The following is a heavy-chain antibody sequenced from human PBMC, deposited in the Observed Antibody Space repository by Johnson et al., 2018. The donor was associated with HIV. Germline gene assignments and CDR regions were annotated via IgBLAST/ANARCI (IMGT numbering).Heavy chain of an antibody. CDR3: AKDWGIAAAGTDAFDI. CDR2: IRIDGGET. V-gene: IGHV3-7*01. D-gene: IGHD6-13*01. CDR1: GFTFRSYG. Sequence: VQLVESGGGLVQPGRSLRLSCVASGFTFRSYGMHWVRQAPGKGLEWVANIRIDGGETYYVDSVKGRFTISRDNSKNSVYLQMNSLRVEDTAVYYCAKDWGIAAAGTDAFDIWGQGTMVTVSS. J-gene: IGHJ3*02.